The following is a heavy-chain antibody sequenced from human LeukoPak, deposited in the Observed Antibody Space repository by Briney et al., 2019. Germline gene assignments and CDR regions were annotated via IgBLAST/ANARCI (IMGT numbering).Heavy chain of an antibody. J-gene: IGHJ4*02. CDR1: GFTFSDYY. Sequence: GGYLRLSCAASGFTFSDYYMSWIRQAPGKGLEWVSYISSSGSTIYYADSVKGRFTISRDNAKNSLYLQMNSLRAEDTAVYYCARDSIVGYCSGGSCYWLVDKGVDYWGQGTLVTVSS. V-gene: IGHV3-11*01. CDR3: ARDSIVGYCSGGSCYWLVDKGVDY. CDR2: ISSSGSTI. D-gene: IGHD2-15*01.